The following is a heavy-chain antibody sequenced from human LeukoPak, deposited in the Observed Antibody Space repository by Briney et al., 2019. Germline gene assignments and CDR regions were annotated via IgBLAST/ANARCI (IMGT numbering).Heavy chain of an antibody. CDR1: GGSISSGDYY. J-gene: IGHJ3*02. CDR3: ASPNMPNGAFDI. V-gene: IGHV4-30-4*01. CDR2: IYYSGST. D-gene: IGHD2-8*01. Sequence: SETLSLTCTVSGGSISSGDYYWSWIRQPPGKGLEWIGYIYYSGSTYYNPSLKSRVTISVDTSKNQFSLKLSSVTAADTAVYYCASPNMPNGAFDIWGQGTMVTVSS.